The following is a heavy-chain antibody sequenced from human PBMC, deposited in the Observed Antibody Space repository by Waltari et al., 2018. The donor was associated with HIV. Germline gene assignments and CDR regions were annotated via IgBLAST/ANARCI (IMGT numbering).Heavy chain of an antibody. V-gene: IGHV5-51*01. Sequence: EVHLVQSGAQVKKPGDSLKISCKTSGYNFNNFWIGRGRQVPGKGLEVMGIRYPDDSDTRDSPSYKDQVTISGDTSINTAYLQWSSLRASDTAMYYCARCYGTVMGAIEIWGQGTMVIVSS. D-gene: IGHD2-8*01. CDR2: RYPDDSDT. CDR1: GYNFNNFW. CDR3: ARCYGTVMGAIEI. J-gene: IGHJ3*02.